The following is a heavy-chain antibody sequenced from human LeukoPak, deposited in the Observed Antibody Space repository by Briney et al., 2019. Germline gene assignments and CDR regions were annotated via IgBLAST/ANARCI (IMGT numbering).Heavy chain of an antibody. J-gene: IGHJ4*02. Sequence: PGGSLRLSCAASGFTFSSYSMNWVRQAPGKGLEWVANIKEDGSVKSYVDSVKGRFAISRDNAKNSLYLQMNSLRAEDTAVYYCARKAITVTTFDYWGQGTLVTVSS. CDR3: ARKAITVTTFDY. D-gene: IGHD4-17*01. CDR2: IKEDGSVK. CDR1: GFTFSSYS. V-gene: IGHV3-7*01.